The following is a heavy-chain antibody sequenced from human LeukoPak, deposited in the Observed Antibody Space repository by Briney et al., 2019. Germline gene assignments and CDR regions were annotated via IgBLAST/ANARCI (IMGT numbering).Heavy chain of an antibody. CDR1: GGSFSGYY. J-gene: IGHJ4*02. CDR3: ARRGSSWSLDY. Sequence: SETLSLTCAVYGGSFSGYYWSWIRKPPATGLEWIGEINHSGSTNYNPSLKSRVTISVDTSKNQFSLKLSSVTAADTAVYYCARRGSSWSLDYWGQGTLVTVSS. V-gene: IGHV4-34*01. CDR2: INHSGST. D-gene: IGHD6-13*01.